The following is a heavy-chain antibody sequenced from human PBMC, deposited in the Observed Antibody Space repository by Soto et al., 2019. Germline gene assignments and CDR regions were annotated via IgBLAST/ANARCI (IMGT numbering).Heavy chain of an antibody. Sequence: GGSLRLSCAASGFTFSTYAMSWVRQAPGKGLEWVSVISSSGVGTYYADSVQGRFTIARDNSKNTVYLQMGSLRPEDMAVYYCARRARPDFYYMDVWGKGTTVTVSS. CDR1: GFTFSTYA. D-gene: IGHD6-6*01. CDR2: ISSSGVGT. J-gene: IGHJ6*03. V-gene: IGHV3-23*01. CDR3: ARRARPDFYYMDV.